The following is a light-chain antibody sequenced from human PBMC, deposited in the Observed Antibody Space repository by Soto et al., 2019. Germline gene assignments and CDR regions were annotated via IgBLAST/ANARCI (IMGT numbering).Light chain of an antibody. CDR2: DVS. J-gene: IGLJ1*01. CDR3: CSYAGSYIYV. Sequence: QSALTQPRSVSGSPGQSVAISRTGTISDVGGYNYVSWYQQHPGKAPKLMIYDVSKRPSGVSDRFSGSKSGNTASLTISGLQAEDEADYYCCSYAGSYIYVFGTGTKLTVL. CDR1: ISDVGGYNY. V-gene: IGLV2-11*01.